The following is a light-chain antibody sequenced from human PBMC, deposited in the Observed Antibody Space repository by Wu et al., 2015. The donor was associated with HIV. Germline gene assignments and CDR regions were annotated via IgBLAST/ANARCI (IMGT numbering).Light chain of an antibody. V-gene: IGKV3-20*01. CDR2: GAS. J-gene: IGKJ2*01. CDR1: QSVSSSY. Sequence: EIVLTQSPGTLSLSPGERATLSCRASQSVSSSYLAWYQQKPGQAPRLLIYGASSRATGIPDRFSGSGSGTDFTLTISRLEPEDFAVYYCQQYGSSLSILYTFGLGDQAGDQT. CDR3: QQYGSSLSILYT.